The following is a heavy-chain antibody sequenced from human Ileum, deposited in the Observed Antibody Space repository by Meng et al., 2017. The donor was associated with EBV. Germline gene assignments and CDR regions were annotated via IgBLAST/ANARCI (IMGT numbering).Heavy chain of an antibody. D-gene: IGHD6-13*01. CDR2: IYGQGDK. J-gene: IGHJ5*01. CDR3: ALRPRQLLRGWFDS. CDR1: GFSLSTSGVG. V-gene: IGHV2-5*01. Sequence: QITLKESAPTVVKPTQTRTLTCTFSGFSLSTSGVGVGWIRQPPGKALEWLAMIYGQGDKHYSPSLTSRLTITKDTSKNQVVLTMTNMDSVDTATYYCALRPRQLLRGWFDSWGQGALVTVSS.